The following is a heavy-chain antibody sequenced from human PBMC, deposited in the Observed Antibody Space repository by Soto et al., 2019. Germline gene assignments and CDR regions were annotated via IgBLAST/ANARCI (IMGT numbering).Heavy chain of an antibody. CDR1: GFTLSAYW. CDR2: ISSSGSTI. Sequence: GESLRLSCAASGFTLSAYWMHWVRQGPGKGPVWVARISSSGSTIDYADSVKGRFIISRDNAKNTLFLQMSGLRYEDTAVYYCARTSCSGGSCSPDPWGRGTLVTVSS. J-gene: IGHJ5*02. D-gene: IGHD2-15*01. V-gene: IGHV3-74*01. CDR3: ARTSCSGGSCSPDP.